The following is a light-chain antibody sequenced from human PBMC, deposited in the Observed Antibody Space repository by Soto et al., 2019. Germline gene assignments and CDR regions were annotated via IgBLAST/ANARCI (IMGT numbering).Light chain of an antibody. CDR1: QSVSSD. V-gene: IGKV3-15*01. CDR2: DAS. J-gene: IGKJ4*01. Sequence: EIVMTQSPATLSVSPGERATLSCRASQSVSSDLAWYQQNPGQAPRLLMYDASTRATGIPATFTSSGSETEFTLTTTSLQSEHFSVYYCQQYYEWPLTFGGGTKVEIK. CDR3: QQYYEWPLT.